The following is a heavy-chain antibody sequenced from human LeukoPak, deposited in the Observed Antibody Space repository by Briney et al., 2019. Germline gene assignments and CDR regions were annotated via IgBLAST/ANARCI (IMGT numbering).Heavy chain of an antibody. Sequence: SETLSLTCAVSGESFSGYLWTWIRQPPGKGLEWIGESNHFGSTDYNPSLKSRVAISVDTSKKQFSLNVRSVTDADTAVYFCARGRLQLWSFPLPYNHYAIDVWGQGTTVTVSS. CDR2: SNHFGST. D-gene: IGHD5-18*01. CDR3: ARGRLQLWSFPLPYNHYAIDV. CDR1: GESFSGYL. V-gene: IGHV4-34*01. J-gene: IGHJ6*02.